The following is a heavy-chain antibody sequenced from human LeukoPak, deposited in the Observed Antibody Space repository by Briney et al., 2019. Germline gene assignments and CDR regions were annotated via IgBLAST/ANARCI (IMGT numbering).Heavy chain of an antibody. D-gene: IGHD7-27*01. CDR1: GFTFSSYE. CDR3: ARGLRRISPLGPRRSNGMDV. V-gene: IGHV3-48*03. Sequence: GGSLRLSCAASGFTFSSYEMNWDRQAPGKGLEWVSYISSSGSTIYYADSVKGRFTISRDNAMNSLYLQMNSLRAEDTAVYYCARGLRRISPLGPRRSNGMDVWGQGTTVTVSS. CDR2: ISSSGSTI. J-gene: IGHJ6*02.